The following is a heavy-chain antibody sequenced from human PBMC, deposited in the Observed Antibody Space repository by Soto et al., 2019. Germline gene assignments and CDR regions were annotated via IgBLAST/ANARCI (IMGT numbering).Heavy chain of an antibody. Sequence: QVQLQQWGAGLLKPSETLSLTRAVYGGSFSGYYWSWIRQPPGKGLEWIGEINHSGSTNYNPSLKSRVTISVDTSKNQFSLKLSSVTAADTAVYYCATVRPRDYYYYMDVWGKGTTVTVSS. CDR2: INHSGST. CDR3: ATVRPRDYYYYMDV. D-gene: IGHD3-10*01. J-gene: IGHJ6*03. V-gene: IGHV4-34*01. CDR1: GGSFSGYY.